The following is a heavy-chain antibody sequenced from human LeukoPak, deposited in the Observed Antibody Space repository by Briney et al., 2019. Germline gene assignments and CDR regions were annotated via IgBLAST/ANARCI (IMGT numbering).Heavy chain of an antibody. D-gene: IGHD6-6*01. CDR1: GFTFSSYS. CDR3: ARDRDSSFDY. V-gene: IGHV3-48*02. CDR2: IAGSTI. J-gene: IGHJ4*02. Sequence: GGCLRLSCAASGFTFSSYSMNWVRQAPGKGLQWVSYIAGSTIYYADSVKGRFTISRDNARNSLYLQMNSLRDDDTAVYYCARDRDSSFDYWGQGTLATVSS.